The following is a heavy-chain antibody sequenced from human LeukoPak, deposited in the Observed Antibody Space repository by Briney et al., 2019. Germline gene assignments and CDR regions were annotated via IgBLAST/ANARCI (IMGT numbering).Heavy chain of an antibody. J-gene: IGHJ6*03. Sequence: ASVKVSCRASGYTFTSYGISWLRQAPGQGREWRGGSSAYNGNTNYAHKLHRRVHMTTATSTSTAYMALRSMRSDDTAVYFCARDIAAAGTGPYYSFYMDVWGKGTTVTVSS. V-gene: IGHV1-18*01. CDR3: ARDIAAAGTGPYYSFYMDV. CDR1: GYTFTSYG. D-gene: IGHD6-13*01. CDR2: SSAYNGNT.